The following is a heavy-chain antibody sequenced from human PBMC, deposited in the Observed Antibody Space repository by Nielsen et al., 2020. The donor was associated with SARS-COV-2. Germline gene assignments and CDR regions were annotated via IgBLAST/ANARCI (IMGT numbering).Heavy chain of an antibody. D-gene: IGHD3-16*01. CDR3: ASASAHV. CDR2: INADGSST. CDR1: GFTFSNYW. V-gene: IGHV3-74*01. Sequence: GVLKISCAASGFTFSNYWMHWVRQVPGKGLVWVSRINADGSSTSYADYVKGRFTISRDNAKNTLYLQMNSLRAEDTAVYYCASASAHVWGQGTMVTVSS. J-gene: IGHJ3*01.